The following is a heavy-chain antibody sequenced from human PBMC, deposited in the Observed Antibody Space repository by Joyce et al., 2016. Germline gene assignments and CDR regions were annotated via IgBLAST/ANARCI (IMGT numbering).Heavy chain of an antibody. CDR3: ARSPGRGGAFDI. V-gene: IGHV4-38-2*01. CDR1: GYSISSGYY. CDR2: IYHRGYT. J-gene: IGHJ3*02. D-gene: IGHD1-26*01. Sequence: QVQLQESGPGLVKPSETLSLTCGVSGYSISSGYYWGWIRQPPGRGLEWIGSIYHRGYTFNNPSLESRVAISVDTSKNQFSLKVTSVTAADTARYYCARSPGRGGAFDIWGQGTMVIVSS.